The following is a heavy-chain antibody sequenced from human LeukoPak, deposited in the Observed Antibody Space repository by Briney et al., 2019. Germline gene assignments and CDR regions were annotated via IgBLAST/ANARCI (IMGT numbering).Heavy chain of an antibody. CDR2: ISYSGST. CDR1: AGSIGDSY. D-gene: IGHD5-24*01. CDR3: ARANFGQLLGLYYYYGMDV. Sequence: SETLSLTYSVSAGSIGDSYWSWVRQPPGKGLEWIGYISYSGSTNYNPSLKSRVTISVGTSKNQFSLKLNSVTAADTAIYYCARANFGQLLGLYYYYGMDVWGQGTTVTVSS. J-gene: IGHJ6*02. V-gene: IGHV4-59*01.